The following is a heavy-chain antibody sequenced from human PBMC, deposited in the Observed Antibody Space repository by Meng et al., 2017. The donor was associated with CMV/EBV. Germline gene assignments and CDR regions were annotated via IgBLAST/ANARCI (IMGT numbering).Heavy chain of an antibody. J-gene: IGHJ4*02. CDR3: ASITRRYSSGWYVGSNGVQNDY. D-gene: IGHD6-19*01. V-gene: IGHV4-39*07. CDR2: IYYSGST. CDR1: GGSISSSSYY. Sequence: SETLSLTCTVSGGSISSSSYYWGWIRQPPGKGLEWIGSIYYSGSTNYNPSLKSRVTISVDTSKNQFSLKLSSVTAADTAVYYCASITRRYSSGWYVGSNGVQNDYWGQGTLVTVSS.